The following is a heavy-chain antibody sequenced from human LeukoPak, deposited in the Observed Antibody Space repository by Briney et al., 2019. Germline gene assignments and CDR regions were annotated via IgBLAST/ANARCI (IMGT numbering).Heavy chain of an antibody. CDR3: AKDFTRYGDYGLVGEEDY. J-gene: IGHJ4*02. D-gene: IGHD4-17*01. Sequence: GGSLRLSCAASGFTFSSYGMHWVRQAPGKGLEWVAVISYDGSNKYYADSVKGRFTISRDNSKNTLYLQMNSLRAEDTAVYYCAKDFTRYGDYGLVGEEDYWGQGTLVTVSS. CDR1: GFTFSSYG. V-gene: IGHV3-30*18. CDR2: ISYDGSNK.